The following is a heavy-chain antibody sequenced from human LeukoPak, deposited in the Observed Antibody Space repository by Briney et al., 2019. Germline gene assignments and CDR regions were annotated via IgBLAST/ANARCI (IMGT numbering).Heavy chain of an antibody. Sequence: PSETLSLTCTVSGGSISSYYWSWIRQPPGKGLEWIGYIYYSGSTNYHPSLKSRVTISVDTSKNQFSLKLSSVTAADTAVYYCAGFDYGVNQTFDYWGQGTLVTVSS. CDR3: AGFDYGVNQTFDY. CDR1: GGSISSYY. J-gene: IGHJ4*01. V-gene: IGHV4-59*01. CDR2: IYYSGST. D-gene: IGHD4-23*01.